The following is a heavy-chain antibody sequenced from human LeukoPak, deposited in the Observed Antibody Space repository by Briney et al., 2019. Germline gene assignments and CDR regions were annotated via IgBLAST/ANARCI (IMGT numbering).Heavy chain of an antibody. CDR2: ISSSSGVTI. D-gene: IGHD6-13*01. Sequence: GGSLRLSCAASGFTFSNYEMNWVRRAPGKGLEWVSHISSSSGVTIFYAEFVKGRFTISRDNAKNSLYLQMNSLRAEDTAVYYCARALAGIAAAGGFDYWGQGTLVTVSS. CDR1: GFTFSNYE. V-gene: IGHV3-48*03. CDR3: ARALAGIAAAGGFDY. J-gene: IGHJ4*02.